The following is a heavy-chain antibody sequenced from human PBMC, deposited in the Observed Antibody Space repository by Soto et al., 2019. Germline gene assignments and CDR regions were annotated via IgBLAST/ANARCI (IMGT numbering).Heavy chain of an antibody. CDR3: ARGTYYDILPGYYRWEFDY. CDR1: GGSISSYY. CDR2: IYYSGST. D-gene: IGHD3-9*01. J-gene: IGHJ4*02. V-gene: IGHV4-59*01. Sequence: SETLSLTCTVSGGSISSYYWSWIRQPPGKGLEWIGYIYYSGSTNYNPSLKSRVTISVDTSKNQFSLKLSSVTAADTAVYYCARGTYYDILPGYYRWEFDYWGQGTLVTVSS.